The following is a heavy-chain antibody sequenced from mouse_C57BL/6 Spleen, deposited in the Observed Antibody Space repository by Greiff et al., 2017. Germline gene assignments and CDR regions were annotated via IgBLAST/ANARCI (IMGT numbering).Heavy chain of an antibody. CDR1: GYSIPSGYY. V-gene: IGHV3-6*01. CDR3: AREGNHWYFDV. J-gene: IGHJ1*03. Sequence: ESGPGLVKPSQSLSLTCSVTGYSIPSGYYWNWIRQFPGNKLEWMGYISYDGSNNYNPSLKKRNSITREKYKKQLFRKLNAVTTEDTATYYCAREGNHWYFDVWGTGTTVTVSS. D-gene: IGHD2-1*01. CDR2: ISYDGSN.